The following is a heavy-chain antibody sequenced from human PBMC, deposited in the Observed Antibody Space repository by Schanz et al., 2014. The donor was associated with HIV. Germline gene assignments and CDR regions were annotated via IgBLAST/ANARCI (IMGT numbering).Heavy chain of an antibody. CDR2: INPTNGKT. CDR3: ARNQYQMLPFDF. J-gene: IGHJ4*02. D-gene: IGHD2-15*01. CDR1: GDTFNSYA. V-gene: IGHV1-2*02. Sequence: QVQLVQSGAEVKKPGTSVKLSCKASGDTFNSYALNWVRQAPGQGLEWMGWINPTNGKTFYTQKFRGRVTMTRDTSVNTASMEVSRLMSDDTAVYYCARNQYQMLPFDFWGQGTLVTVSS.